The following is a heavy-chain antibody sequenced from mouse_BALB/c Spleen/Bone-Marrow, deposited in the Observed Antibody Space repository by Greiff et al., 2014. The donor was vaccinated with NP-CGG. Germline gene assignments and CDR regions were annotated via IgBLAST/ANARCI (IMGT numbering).Heavy chain of an antibody. Sequence: QVQLQQSGAELVRPGTSVKVSCKASGYAFTNYLIEWVKQRPGRGLEWIGVINPGSGGTNYNEKFKGKATLTADKSSSTAYMQLSSLTSDDSAVYFCARGGDYGFMDYWGQGTSVTVSS. D-gene: IGHD1-2*01. V-gene: IGHV1-54*01. J-gene: IGHJ4*01. CDR3: ARGGDYGFMDY. CDR1: GYAFTNYL. CDR2: INPGSGGT.